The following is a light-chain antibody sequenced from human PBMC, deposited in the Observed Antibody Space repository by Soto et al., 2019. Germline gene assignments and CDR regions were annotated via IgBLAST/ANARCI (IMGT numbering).Light chain of an antibody. CDR1: HTFLFASNNKNY. CDR2: WAS. CDR3: QQYYTIPIT. Sequence: DILLTQSPDSLAVSLGERATINCKSSHTFLFASNNKNYLAWYQQKPGQAPKLLIYWASARESGVPDRFSGSGSETDFNFTITSLQAEDVAGYYCQQYYTIPITFGGGTKVDIK. V-gene: IGKV4-1*01. J-gene: IGKJ4*01.